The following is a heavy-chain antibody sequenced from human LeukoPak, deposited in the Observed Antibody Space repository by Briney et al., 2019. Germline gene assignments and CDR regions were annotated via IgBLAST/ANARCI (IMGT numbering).Heavy chain of an antibody. V-gene: IGHV4-61*02. CDR1: GGSLSSGSYY. CDR3: ARGSPTYLEWLSTFDY. D-gene: IGHD3-3*01. Sequence: PSQALSLTCTVSGGSLSSGSYYWSWIRQPAGKGLEWIGRIYTSGSTNYTPSLKSRVTISVDTSKNQFSLKLSSVTAADTAVYYCARGSPTYLEWLSTFDYWGQGTLVTVSS. J-gene: IGHJ4*02. CDR2: IYTSGST.